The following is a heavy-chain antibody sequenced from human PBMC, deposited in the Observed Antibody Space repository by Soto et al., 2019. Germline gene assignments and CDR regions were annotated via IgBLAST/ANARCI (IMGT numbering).Heavy chain of an antibody. CDR2: IIPNSGGT. V-gene: IGHV1-2*02. J-gene: IGHJ6*02. CDR1: GGTFSSYA. CDR3: ASPGGVAGTYYYYGMDV. D-gene: IGHD3-16*01. Sequence: ASVKVSCKASGGTFSSYAISWVRQAPGQGLEWMGGIIPNSGGTNYAQKFQGRVTMTRDTSISTAYMELSSLRSDDTAVYYCASPGGVAGTYYYYGMDVWGQGTTVTVSS.